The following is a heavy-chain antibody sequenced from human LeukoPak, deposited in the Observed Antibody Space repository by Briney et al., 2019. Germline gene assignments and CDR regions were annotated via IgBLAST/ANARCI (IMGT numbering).Heavy chain of an antibody. CDR3: ARDQKAGGWVDY. CDR2: IYYSGST. V-gene: IGHV4-30-4*08. J-gene: IGHJ4*02. D-gene: IGHD6-13*01. CDR1: GGTISSGDYY. Sequence: SQTLSLTCTVSGGTISSGDYYWSWIRQPPGKGLEWIGYIYYSGSTYYNPSLKSRVTISVDTSKNQFSLKLASVTAADTAVYYLARDQKAGGWVDYWGQGTLVTVSS.